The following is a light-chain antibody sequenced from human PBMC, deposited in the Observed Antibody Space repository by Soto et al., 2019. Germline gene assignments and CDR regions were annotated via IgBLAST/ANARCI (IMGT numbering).Light chain of an antibody. CDR2: DAS. CDR1: QSISSW. CDR3: HQYHTYWT. Sequence: DIQMTQSPSTLSASVGDRVTITCRASQSISSWLAWHQQKPGKAPKLLIYDASSLRSGVPSRFSGSGSGTEFTLTINSLQPDDFATYYCHQYHTYWTFGQGTKVDIK. J-gene: IGKJ1*01. V-gene: IGKV1-5*01.